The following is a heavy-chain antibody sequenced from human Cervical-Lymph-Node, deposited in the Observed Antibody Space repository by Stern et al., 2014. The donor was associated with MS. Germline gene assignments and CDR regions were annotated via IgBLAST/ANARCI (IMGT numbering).Heavy chain of an antibody. J-gene: IGHJ4*02. CDR3: ARGGGLVGYFDY. V-gene: IGHV1-69*06. CDR1: GDTFSSYA. D-gene: IGHD1-26*01. CDR2: ITPVFGTT. Sequence: VQLVESGAEVKKPWSSVKVSCKASGDTFSSYAINWVRQVPGQGLEWMGGITPVFGTTNYAQKFQGRVTIKADKSTNTACMELMTLRSEDTAVYYCARGGGLVGYFDYWGQGTLVSVSS.